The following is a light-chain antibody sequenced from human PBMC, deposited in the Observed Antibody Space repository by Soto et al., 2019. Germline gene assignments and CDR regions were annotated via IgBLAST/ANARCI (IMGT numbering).Light chain of an antibody. CDR1: QSVGNY. V-gene: IGKV3-15*01. Sequence: EIVMTQSPSTVSVSPGERATLSCRASQSVGNYLAWFQQRPGQAPRLLLYDASARANDVPARFSGSGSGKEFPRSISSLQSEDFAVYFCQQYNDWPHTFGQGTKLDIK. CDR3: QQYNDWPHT. J-gene: IGKJ2*01. CDR2: DAS.